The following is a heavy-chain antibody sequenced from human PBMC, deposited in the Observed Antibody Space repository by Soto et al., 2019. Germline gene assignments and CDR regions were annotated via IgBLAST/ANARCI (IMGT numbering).Heavy chain of an antibody. D-gene: IGHD2-8*02. CDR3: ARGMTPPGAPAWYYFDS. J-gene: IGHJ4*02. CDR2: FSLSGTT. Sequence: QVQLQESGPGLMKPSETLSLTCTVSGASITGSSYWRWIRQPAGKGLEWIGRFSLSGTTNYNPSLRSRVTMSADVSKKQFSLRLTSVTAADTALYYCARGMTPPGAPAWYYFDSWGQGTLVTVSS. V-gene: IGHV4-4*07. CDR1: GASITGSSY.